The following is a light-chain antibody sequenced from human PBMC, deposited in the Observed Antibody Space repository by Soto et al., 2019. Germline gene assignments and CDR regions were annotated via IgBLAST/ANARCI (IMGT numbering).Light chain of an antibody. V-gene: IGLV1-44*01. CDR1: NSDIGSNT. J-gene: IGLJ3*02. CDR3: AAWDDSLNGWV. Sequence: QAVVTQPPSASGTPGQRVSISCSGRNSDIGSNTVNWYQQLPGSAPKLLIYSNSQRRSGVPARLSGSKSGTSASLAINGLQPEDEADYYCAAWDDSLNGWVFGGGTKLTVL. CDR2: SNS.